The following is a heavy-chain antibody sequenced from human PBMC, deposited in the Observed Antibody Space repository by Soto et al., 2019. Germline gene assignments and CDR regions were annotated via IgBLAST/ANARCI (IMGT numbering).Heavy chain of an antibody. Sequence: QVQLQESGPGLVKPSQTLSLTCTVSGGSISSGGYYWSWIRQHPGKGLEWIGYIYYSGSTYYNQSLKSRVTISVDTSKNQFSLKLSSVTAADTAVYYCARHNYDSSGTAVDVWGQGTTVTVSS. J-gene: IGHJ6*02. CDR1: GGSISSGGYY. CDR3: ARHNYDSSGTAVDV. D-gene: IGHD3-22*01. CDR2: IYYSGST. V-gene: IGHV4-31*03.